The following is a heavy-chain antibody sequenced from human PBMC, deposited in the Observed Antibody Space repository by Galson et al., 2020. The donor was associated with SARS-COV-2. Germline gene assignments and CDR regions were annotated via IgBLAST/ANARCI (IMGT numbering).Heavy chain of an antibody. CDR1: GFTFSNYE. D-gene: IGHD2-15*01. CDR2: ISDSGTNI. J-gene: IGHJ3*02. CDR3: ASPYLAAASFFGAFDI. V-gene: IGHV3-48*03. Sequence: QLGESLKIPCAGSGFTFSNYEMNWVRQAPGKGLEWVAYISDSGTNIYYADSVKGRFTISRDNAMNSLYLQMTSLRAEDTAVYYCASPYLAAASFFGAFDIWGLGTVVTISS.